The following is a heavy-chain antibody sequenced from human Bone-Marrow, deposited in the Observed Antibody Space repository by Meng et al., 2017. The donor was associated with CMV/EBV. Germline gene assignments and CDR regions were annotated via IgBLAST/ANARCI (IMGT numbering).Heavy chain of an antibody. CDR2: IYYSGST. Sequence: SGGSIRSGGYYWSWIRQHPGKGLEWIGYIYYSGSTYYNPSLKSRVTISVDTSKNQFSLKLSSVTAADTAVYYCARARGMTTVTTLDYWGQGTLVTVSS. V-gene: IGHV4-31*02. D-gene: IGHD4-11*01. CDR3: ARARGMTTVTTLDY. J-gene: IGHJ4*02. CDR1: GGSIRSGGYY.